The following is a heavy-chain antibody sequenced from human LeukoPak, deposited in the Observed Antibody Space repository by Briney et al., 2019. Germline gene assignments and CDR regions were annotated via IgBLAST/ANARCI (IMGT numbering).Heavy chain of an antibody. J-gene: IGHJ5*02. V-gene: IGHV4-61*02. Sequence: SQTLSLTCTVSGGSISSGSYYWSWIRQPAGKGLEWIGRIYTSGSTNYNPSLKSRVTISVDTSKNQFSLKLSSVTAADTAVYYCARHDYYDSRSGWFDPWGQGTLVTVSS. D-gene: IGHD3-22*01. CDR1: GGSISSGSYY. CDR2: IYTSGST. CDR3: ARHDYYDSRSGWFDP.